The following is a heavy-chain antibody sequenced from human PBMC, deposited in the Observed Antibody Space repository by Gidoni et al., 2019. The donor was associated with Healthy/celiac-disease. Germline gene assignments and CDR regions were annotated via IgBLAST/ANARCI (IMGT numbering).Heavy chain of an antibody. CDR2: IYWDEDK. V-gene: IGHV2-5*02. Sequence: QITWKESGPTLVNPTQTLTLTCTFSGFSRSTSGGGVGWIRQPPGKALAWLALIYWDEDKRYSPSLKSRLTITKDTSNIQVVLTMTNMDPVDTAPYYCAHGYFDWLLLRVSWFDPWGHGTLVTVSS. CDR1: GFSRSTSGGG. J-gene: IGHJ5*02. CDR3: AHGYFDWLLLRVSWFDP. D-gene: IGHD3-9*01.